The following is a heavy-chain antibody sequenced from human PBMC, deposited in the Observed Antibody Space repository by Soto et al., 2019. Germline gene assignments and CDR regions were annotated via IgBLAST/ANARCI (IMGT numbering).Heavy chain of an antibody. Sequence: ASVKVSCKASGYTFTSYAMQWVRQAPGQRLEWMGWINAGNGNTKYSQKFQGRVTITRDTSASTAYMEPSSLRSEDTAVYYCARVEGGSYAIDYWGQGTLVTVSS. CDR2: INAGNGNT. J-gene: IGHJ4*02. D-gene: IGHD1-26*01. V-gene: IGHV1-3*01. CDR3: ARVEGGSYAIDY. CDR1: GYTFTSYA.